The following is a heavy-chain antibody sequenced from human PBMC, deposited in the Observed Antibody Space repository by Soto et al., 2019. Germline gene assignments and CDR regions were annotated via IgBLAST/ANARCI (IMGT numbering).Heavy chain of an antibody. D-gene: IGHD3-10*01. J-gene: IGHJ4*02. Sequence: QLQLQESGPGLVKPSETLSLTCTVSGGSFSSSSYYWGWIRQPPGKGLEWIGSIYYSGSTYYNPSLKSRVTISVDPSKTQFSLKLISVTAADTAVYYCARHWITMVRGVCHFDYWGQGTLVTVSS. CDR3: ARHWITMVRGVCHFDY. CDR1: GGSFSSSSYY. V-gene: IGHV4-39*01. CDR2: IYYSGST.